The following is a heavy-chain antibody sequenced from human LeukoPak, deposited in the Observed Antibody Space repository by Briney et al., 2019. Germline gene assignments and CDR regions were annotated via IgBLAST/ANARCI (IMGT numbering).Heavy chain of an antibody. J-gene: IGHJ4*02. CDR3: APDRHGYFDY. CDR1: GFTFSDHY. D-gene: IGHD6-13*01. Sequence: PGGSLRLSCAASGFTFSDHYMIWLRQAPGKGLEAISYISHNGETKYYADSVKGRLSISRDNAKSSLYLQMNSLRVEDTAVYYCAPDRHGYFDYWGQGTLVTVSS. V-gene: IGHV3-11*01. CDR2: ISHNGETK.